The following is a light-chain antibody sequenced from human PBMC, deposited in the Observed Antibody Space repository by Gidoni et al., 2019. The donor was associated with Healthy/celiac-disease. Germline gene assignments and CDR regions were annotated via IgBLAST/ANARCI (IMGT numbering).Light chain of an antibody. V-gene: IGKV3-20*01. CDR3: QQYGSSPIT. J-gene: IGKJ5*01. CDR1: QGVSSSY. CDR2: CAS. Sequence: ELLLTQSPGTLSLSLGERATLSCRASQGVSSSYLAWYQQKPGQAPRLLISCASSRATGIPDRFRGSGSETDFTLNISRVEPEDFAVYYCQQYGSSPITFGQGTRLEIK.